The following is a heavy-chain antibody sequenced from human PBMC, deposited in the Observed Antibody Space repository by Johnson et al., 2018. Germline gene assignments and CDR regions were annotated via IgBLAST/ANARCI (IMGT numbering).Heavy chain of an antibody. D-gene: IGHD3-3*01. CDR2: IKQDGSEK. CDR1: RFTFSSYW. CDR3: ARDYDFWSSYYYGMDV. V-gene: IGHV3-7*01. Sequence: VQLVQSGGGVVQPGRSLRLSCAASRFTFSSYWMSWVRQAPGKGLEWVANIKQDGSEKYYVDSVKGRFTISRDNAKNSLYLQMNSLRAEDTAVYYCARDYDFWSSYYYGMDVWGQGTTVTVSS. J-gene: IGHJ6*02.